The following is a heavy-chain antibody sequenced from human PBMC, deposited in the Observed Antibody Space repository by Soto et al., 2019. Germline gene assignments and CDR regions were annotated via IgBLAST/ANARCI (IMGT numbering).Heavy chain of an antibody. J-gene: IGHJ4*02. CDR2: ISYSGTT. CDR1: GGSMNGYY. Sequence: SETLSLTCTVSGGSMNGYYWSWVLQPPWKGLEWIGYISYSGTTNYNPSLKSRLTISVDTSKSQFSLKLSSVTAADTAVYYGTREGRSFDYWGQEALVTASS. CDR3: TREGRSFDY. V-gene: IGHV4-59*01.